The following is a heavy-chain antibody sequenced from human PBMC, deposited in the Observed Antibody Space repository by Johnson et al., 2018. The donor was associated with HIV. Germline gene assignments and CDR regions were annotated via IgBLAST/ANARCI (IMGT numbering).Heavy chain of an antibody. CDR2: IKSKTDGGTP. D-gene: IGHD3-10*01. V-gene: IGHV3-15*01. CDR1: GFTFSDAW. CDR3: TTDRPSSYGYAFDI. Sequence: MLLVESGGGMVQSGGSLRLSCTASGFTFSDAWMSWVRQAPGKGLEWVGRIKSKTDGGTPDYAAPVKGRFTISRDDSESTLYVQMNSLKTEDTAVYYCTTDRPSSYGYAFDIWGQGTMVTVSA. J-gene: IGHJ3*02.